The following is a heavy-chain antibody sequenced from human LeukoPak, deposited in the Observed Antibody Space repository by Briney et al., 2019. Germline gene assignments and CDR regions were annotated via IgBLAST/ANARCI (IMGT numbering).Heavy chain of an antibody. V-gene: IGHV4-38-2*01. D-gene: IGHD6-13*01. CDR2: IYHSGST. CDR1: GHSISSGYY. J-gene: IGHJ4*02. CDR3: ARINRQQLVLDY. Sequence: PSETLSLTCAVSGHSISSGYYWGWIRQPPGKGPEWIESIYHSGSTYYNHSLKSRVTISVDTSKNQFSLKLSSVTAADTAVYYCARINRQQLVLDYWGQGTLVTVSS.